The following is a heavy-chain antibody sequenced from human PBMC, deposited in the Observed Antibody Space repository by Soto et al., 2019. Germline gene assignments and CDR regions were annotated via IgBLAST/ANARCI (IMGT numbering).Heavy chain of an antibody. CDR1: GFTFSSYS. Sequence: EVQLVESGGGLVKPGGSLRLSCAASGFTFSSYSMNWVRQAPGKGLEWVSSISSSSSYIYYADSVKGRFTISRDNAKNSLYLQMNSLRAEDTAVYYCARDTTIAARHDLFDYWGQGTLVTVSS. CDR2: ISSSSSYI. J-gene: IGHJ4*02. CDR3: ARDTTIAARHDLFDY. V-gene: IGHV3-21*01. D-gene: IGHD6-6*01.